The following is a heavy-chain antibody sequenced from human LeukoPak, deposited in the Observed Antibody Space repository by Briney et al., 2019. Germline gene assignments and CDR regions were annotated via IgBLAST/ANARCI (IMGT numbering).Heavy chain of an antibody. CDR1: GYTFTSYY. V-gene: IGHV1-46*01. CDR3: ARVAEWTDGNDAFDI. CDR2: ILPSGGIT. Sequence: ASVKVSCKASGYTFTSYYIHWVRQAPGQGLEWLGVILPSGGITTYAQRFQGRVTLTRDMPTSTAYMELSSLRSEDTAVYYCARVAEWTDGNDAFDIWGQGTMVTVSS. D-gene: IGHD3-3*01. J-gene: IGHJ3*02.